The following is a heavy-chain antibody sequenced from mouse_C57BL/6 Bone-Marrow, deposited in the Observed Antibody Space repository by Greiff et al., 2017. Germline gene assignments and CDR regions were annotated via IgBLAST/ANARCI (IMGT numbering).Heavy chain of an antibody. D-gene: IGHD2-5*01. CDR2: INPSSGYT. CDR3: ARGMSKPLYFDV. CDR1: GYTFTSYT. J-gene: IGHJ1*03. V-gene: IGHV1-4*01. Sequence: QVQLQQSGAELARPGASVKMSCKASGYTFTSYTMHWVKQRPGQGLEWIGYINPSSGYTKYNQKFKDKATLTADKSSSTAYMQLSSLTSEDSAVYYCARGMSKPLYFDVWGTGTTVTVSS.